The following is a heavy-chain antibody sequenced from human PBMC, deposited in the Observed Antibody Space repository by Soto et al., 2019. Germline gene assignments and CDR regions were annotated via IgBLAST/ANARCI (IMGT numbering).Heavy chain of an antibody. Sequence: GGSLRLSCAASGFTFSSYGMHWVRQAPGKGLEWVAVIWYDGSNKYYADSVKGRFTISRDNSKNTLYLQMNSLRAEDTAVYYCARDPIDSSGYYQFDAFYICGQRTMVTVSS. CDR3: ARDPIDSSGYYQFDAFYI. V-gene: IGHV3-33*01. CDR2: IWYDGSNK. CDR1: GFTFSSYG. D-gene: IGHD3-22*01. J-gene: IGHJ3*02.